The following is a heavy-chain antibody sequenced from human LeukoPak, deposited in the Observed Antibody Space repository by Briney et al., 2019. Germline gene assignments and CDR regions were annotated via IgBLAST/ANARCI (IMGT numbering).Heavy chain of an antibody. V-gene: IGHV3-7*01. Sequence: GGSLRLSCAASGFTFSTYWMMWVRQAPGKGLEWVANINEDGSEKYYADSVEGRFTISRDNAKNSLDLQMSSLNAEDTAVYYCARSKIDYWGQGTLVTVSS. D-gene: IGHD4-11*01. J-gene: IGHJ4*02. CDR3: ARSKIDY. CDR2: INEDGSEK. CDR1: GFTFSTYW.